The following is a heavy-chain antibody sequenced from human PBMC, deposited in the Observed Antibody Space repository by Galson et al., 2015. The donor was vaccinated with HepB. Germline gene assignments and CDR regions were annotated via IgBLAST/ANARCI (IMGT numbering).Heavy chain of an antibody. CDR2: IYYDGSET. CDR1: GFTFSNYG. CDR3: ARTPGVARFDWAYIDF. Sequence: SLRLSCAASGFTFSNYGMHWVRQAPGKGLEWVAIIYYDGSETFYGDSVKGRFTISRDNSNNTLFLQMNNVRVEDTAVHFCARTPGVARFDWAYIDFWGQGTLVTVAS. D-gene: IGHD3-9*01. V-gene: IGHV3-33*08. J-gene: IGHJ4*02.